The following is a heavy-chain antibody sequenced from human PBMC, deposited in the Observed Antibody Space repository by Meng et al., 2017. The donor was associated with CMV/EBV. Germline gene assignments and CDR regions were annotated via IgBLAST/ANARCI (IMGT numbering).Heavy chain of an antibody. CDR1: GGSISSYY. Sequence: SETLSLTCTVSGGSISSYYWSWIRQPPGKGLEWVGYIYYSGSTNYNPSLKSRVTISVDTSKNQFSLKLSSVTAADTAVYYCARDAGYYGMDVWGQGTTVTVSS. CDR3: ARDAGYYGMDV. J-gene: IGHJ6*02. V-gene: IGHV4-59*01. CDR2: IYYSGST.